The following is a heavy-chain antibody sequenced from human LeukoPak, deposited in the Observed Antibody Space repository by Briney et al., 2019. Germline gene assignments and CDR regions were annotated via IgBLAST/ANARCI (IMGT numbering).Heavy chain of an antibody. CDR1: AVTFSGYS. CDR3: AKDTYYYGSGTDY. V-gene: IGHV3-48*01. D-gene: IGHD3-10*01. J-gene: IGHJ4*02. Sequence: PGGSLRLSCGASAVTFSGYSMNWVRQAPGKGLEWISYISANSSIIHYADSVKGRFTISRDNSKNTLYLQMNSLRAEDTAVYYCAKDTYYYGSGTDYWGQGTLVTVSS. CDR2: ISANSSII.